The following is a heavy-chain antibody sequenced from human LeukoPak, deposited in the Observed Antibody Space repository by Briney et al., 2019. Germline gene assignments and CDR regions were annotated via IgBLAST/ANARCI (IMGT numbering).Heavy chain of an antibody. V-gene: IGHV1-69*13. J-gene: IGHJ5*02. Sequence: ASVKVSCKASEGTFSSYAISWVRQAPGQGLEWMGGIIPIFGTANYAQKFQGRVTITADESTSTAYMELSSLRSEDTAVYYCARESYYDSSGYYYVPLDPWGQGTLVTVSS. CDR2: IIPIFGTA. D-gene: IGHD3-22*01. CDR1: EGTFSSYA. CDR3: ARESYYDSSGYYYVPLDP.